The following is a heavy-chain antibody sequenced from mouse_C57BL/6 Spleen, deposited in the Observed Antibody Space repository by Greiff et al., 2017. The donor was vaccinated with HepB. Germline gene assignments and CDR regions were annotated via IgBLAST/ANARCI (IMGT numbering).Heavy chain of an antibody. CDR2: IDPSDSYT. D-gene: IGHD2-1*01. J-gene: IGHJ4*01. CDR1: GYTFTSYW. V-gene: IGHV1-69*01. Sequence: QVQLQQPGAELVMPGASVKLSCKASGYTFTSYWMHWVKQRPGQGLEWIGEIDPSDSYTNYNQKFKGKSTLTVDKSSSTAYMQLSSLTSEDSAVYYCARRRNPYYAMDYWGQGTSVTVSS. CDR3: ARRRNPYYAMDY.